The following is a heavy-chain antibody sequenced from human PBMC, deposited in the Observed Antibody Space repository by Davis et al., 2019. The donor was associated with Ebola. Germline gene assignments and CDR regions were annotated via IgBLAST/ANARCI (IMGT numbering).Heavy chain of an antibody. CDR3: AKGLEWTLSYSYWYGMDV. CDR2: VGAGGDYT. D-gene: IGHD3-3*01. Sequence: PGGSLTLSCEASGFTFHSFVMDWVRQAPGKGLEWVSSVGAGGDYTYYADSVTGRFTISRDNAKNTLYLQMTSLRAEDTAVYYCAKGLEWTLSYSYWYGMDVWGQGTTVTVSS. J-gene: IGHJ6*02. V-gene: IGHV3-23*01. CDR1: GFTFHSFV.